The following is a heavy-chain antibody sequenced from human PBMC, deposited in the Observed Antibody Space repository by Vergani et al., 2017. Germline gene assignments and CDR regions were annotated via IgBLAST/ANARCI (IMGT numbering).Heavy chain of an antibody. V-gene: IGHV2-70*01. CDR2: IDWNDNK. J-gene: IGHJ4*02. CDR1: GFSILTSEMC. CDR3: ARIRRRGRSGYDIFDF. D-gene: IGHD5-12*01. Sequence: QVTLRESGPALVKPTQTLTLTCTFSGFSILTSEMCVSWIRQPPGKALEWLALIDWNDNKYFNTSLKTRLTISKDASKNQVVLTMTNMDPVDTATYYCARIRRRGRSGYDIFDFWGQGILVTVDS.